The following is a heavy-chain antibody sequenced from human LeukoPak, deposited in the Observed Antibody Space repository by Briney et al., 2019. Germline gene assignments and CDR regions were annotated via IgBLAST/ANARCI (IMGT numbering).Heavy chain of an antibody. CDR1: GYSFVLYG. CDR3: ARDEDYGIFFNVDY. Sequence: ASVKVSCKTSGYSFVLYGISWVRQAPGQGPEWMGWINGNNVKPQYAEKFQGRLTMTTDTSTSTAYMELRSLRSDDTAVYFCARDEDYGIFFNVDYWGQGTLVTVSS. D-gene: IGHD4-17*01. V-gene: IGHV1-18*01. CDR2: INGNNVKP. J-gene: IGHJ4*02.